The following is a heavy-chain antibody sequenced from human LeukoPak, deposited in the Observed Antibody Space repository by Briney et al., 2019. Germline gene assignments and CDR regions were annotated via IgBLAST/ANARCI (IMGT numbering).Heavy chain of an antibody. D-gene: IGHD5-12*01. CDR3: SKSRQSSYDLPYYFDY. CDR2: ISGSGGST. CDR1: GFTFSSYA. V-gene: IGHV3-23*01. Sequence: PGGSLRLSCAASGFTFSSYAMSWVRQAPGKGLEWFSAISGSGGSTYYADSVKARFTISRANSKNTLYLQMNSLRAEDPAVYYFSKSRQSSYDLPYYFDYWGQGTLVTVSS. J-gene: IGHJ4*02.